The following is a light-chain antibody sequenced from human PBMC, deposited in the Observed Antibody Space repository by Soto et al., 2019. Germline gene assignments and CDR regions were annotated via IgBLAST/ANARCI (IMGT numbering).Light chain of an antibody. CDR1: QSVSDNH. V-gene: IGKV3-20*01. CDR2: GAS. Sequence: EIVLTQSPGTLSLSPGERATLSCRASQSVSDNHLAWYHQKPGQPPRLLIYGASNRATGIPDRFSGHGSGTDFTLTISRLEPEDFAMYYCQHYDRSPIFTFGPGTKVDI. J-gene: IGKJ3*01. CDR3: QHYDRSPIFT.